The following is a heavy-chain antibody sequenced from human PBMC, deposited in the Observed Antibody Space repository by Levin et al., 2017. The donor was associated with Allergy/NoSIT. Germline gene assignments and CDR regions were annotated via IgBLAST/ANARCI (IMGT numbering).Heavy chain of an antibody. Sequence: GGSLRLSCAASGFTFSSYWMHWVRQAPGKGLVWVSRSNRDGSSTSYADSVKGRFTISRDNAKNTLYLQMHSLRAEDTAVYFCARVHFSYYDSSAPPSYYYGMDVWGQGTTVTVSS. J-gene: IGHJ6*02. V-gene: IGHV3-74*01. CDR2: SNRDGSST. CDR3: ARVHFSYYDSSAPPSYYYGMDV. CDR1: GFTFSSYW. D-gene: IGHD3-22*01.